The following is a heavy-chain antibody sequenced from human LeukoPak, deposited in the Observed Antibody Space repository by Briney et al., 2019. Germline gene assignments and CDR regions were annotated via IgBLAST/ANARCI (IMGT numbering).Heavy chain of an antibody. J-gene: IGHJ4*02. CDR2: ISAYNGNT. V-gene: IGHV1-18*01. D-gene: IGHD4-23*01. CDR1: GYTFTSYG. CDR3: ARGRRDYYGGNELVDY. Sequence: GASVKVSCKASGYTFTSYGISWVRQAPGQGLEWMGWISAYNGNTNYAQKLQGRVTMTTDTSTSTAYMELRSLRSDDTAVYYCARGRRDYYGGNELVDYWGQGTLVTVSS.